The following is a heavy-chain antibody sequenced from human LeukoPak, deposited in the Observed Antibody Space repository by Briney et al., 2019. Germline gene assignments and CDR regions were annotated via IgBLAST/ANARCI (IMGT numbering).Heavy chain of an antibody. J-gene: IGHJ4*02. CDR2: IYYSGST. CDR3: ASSKVKGYGDYVGYYY. CDR1: GGSISSYY. D-gene: IGHD4-17*01. Sequence: SETLSLTCTVSGGSISSYYWSWIRQPPGKGLEWIGYIYYSGSTTYNPSLKSRVTISVDTPKNQFSLKLSSVTAADTAVYYCASSKVKGYGDYVGYYYWGQGTLVTVSS. V-gene: IGHV4-59*08.